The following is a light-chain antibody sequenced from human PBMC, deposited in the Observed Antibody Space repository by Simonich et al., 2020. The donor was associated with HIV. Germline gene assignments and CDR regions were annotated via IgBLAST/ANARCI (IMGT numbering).Light chain of an antibody. Sequence: DIVMTQSPDSLAVSLGERATINCKSSQSVLYSSNNKNYLAWYQQKPGHPPNLLIYWASTRESGVPDRFSASGSWTDFTLTISSLQAEDVAVYYCQKYYSSPITFGQGTRLEIK. J-gene: IGKJ5*01. CDR2: WAS. CDR1: QSVLYSSNNKNY. V-gene: IGKV4-1*01. CDR3: QKYYSSPIT.